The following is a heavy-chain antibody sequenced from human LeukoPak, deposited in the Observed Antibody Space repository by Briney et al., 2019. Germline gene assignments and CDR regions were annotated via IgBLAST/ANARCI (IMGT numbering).Heavy chain of an antibody. J-gene: IGHJ4*02. V-gene: IGHV4-39*07. Sequence: SETLSLTCTVSGGSISSSSYYWGWIRQPPGKGLEWIGSIYYSGSTYYNPSLKSRVTISVDTSKNQFSLKLSSVTAADTAVYYCARHTTHGDYNPNDYWGQGTLVTVSS. CDR1: GGSISSSSYY. CDR3: ARHTTHGDYNPNDY. D-gene: IGHD3-16*01. CDR2: IYYSGST.